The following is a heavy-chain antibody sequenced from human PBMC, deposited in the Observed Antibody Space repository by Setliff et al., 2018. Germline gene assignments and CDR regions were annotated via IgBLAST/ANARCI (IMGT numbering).Heavy chain of an antibody. V-gene: IGHV4-4*08. CDR3: ARAPPNRYSGSYEYFYMDV. D-gene: IGHD1-26*01. CDR1: GGSISNYY. J-gene: IGHJ6*03. Sequence: PSETLSLTCTVSGGSISNYYWSWFRQPPGKGLEWIGYIYASGSTNYNPSLKSRVTLSVDTSKNQFSLKVSSVTAADTAVYYCARAPPNRYSGSYEYFYMDVWGKGTTVTVSS. CDR2: IYASGST.